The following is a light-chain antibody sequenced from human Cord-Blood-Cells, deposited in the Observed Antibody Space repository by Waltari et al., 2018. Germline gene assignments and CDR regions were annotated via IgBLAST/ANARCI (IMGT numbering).Light chain of an antibody. V-gene: IGKV1-39*01. CDR3: QQSYSTPYT. Sequence: DIQMTQTPSSLSASSGDRVTITCRASQSISSYLNWYQQKPGKAPKLLIYAASSLQSGVPSRFSGSGSGTDFPLTISSLQPEDFATYYCQQSYSTPYTFGQGTKLEIK. CDR1: QSISSY. CDR2: AAS. J-gene: IGKJ2*01.